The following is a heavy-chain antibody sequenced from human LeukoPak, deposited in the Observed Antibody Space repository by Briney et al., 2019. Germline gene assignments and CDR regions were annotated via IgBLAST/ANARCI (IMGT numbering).Heavy chain of an antibody. CDR1: GGSISSYY. CDR3: ARGEWEVNY. J-gene: IGHJ4*02. CDR2: ISYSGST. Sequence: SETLSLTCTVSGGSISSYYWSWIRQSPGKGLEWIGYISYSGSTNYNPSLKSRVTISVDTSKNQFSLNLSSVTAADTAVYYCARGEWEVNYWGQGTLVTVSS. V-gene: IGHV4-59*01. D-gene: IGHD1-26*01.